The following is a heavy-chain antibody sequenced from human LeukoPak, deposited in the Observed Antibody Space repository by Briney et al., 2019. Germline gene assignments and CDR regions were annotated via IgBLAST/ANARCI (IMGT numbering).Heavy chain of an antibody. Sequence: GGSLRLSCAASGFTVSNNYMSWVRQAPGKGLEWVANIKEDGSDKYYVDSVKGRFSVSRDNPKNSLYLQMNSLRGEDTAVYYCARVRDDSSRFDYWGQGTLVTVSS. CDR3: ARVRDDSSRFDY. J-gene: IGHJ4*02. CDR2: IKEDGSDK. V-gene: IGHV3-7*01. CDR1: GFTVSNNY. D-gene: IGHD3-22*01.